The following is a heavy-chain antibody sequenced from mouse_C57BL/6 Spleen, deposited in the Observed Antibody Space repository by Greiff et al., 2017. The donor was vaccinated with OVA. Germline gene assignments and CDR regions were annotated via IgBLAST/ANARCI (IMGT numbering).Heavy chain of an antibody. D-gene: IGHD2-4*01. CDR1: GYAFSSYW. CDR2: IYPGDGDT. CDR3: AGDDYFAY. Sequence: VKLVESGAELVKPGASVKISCKASGYAFSSYWMNWVKQRPGKGLEWIGQIYPGDGDTNYNGKFKGKATLTADKSSSTAYMQLSSLTSEDSAVYFCAGDDYFAYWGQGTLVTVSA. J-gene: IGHJ3*01. V-gene: IGHV1-80*01.